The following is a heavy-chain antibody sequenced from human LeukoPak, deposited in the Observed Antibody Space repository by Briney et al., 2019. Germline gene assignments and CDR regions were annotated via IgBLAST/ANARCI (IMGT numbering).Heavy chain of an antibody. CDR1: RFTFDDYA. Sequence: PGRSLRLSCAASRFTFDDYAMHWVRQAPGKGLEWVSGISWNSGRIVYADAVKGRFTISRDNAKNSLYLQMNSLRVEDTALYYCAKSQGPVAVDSFDYWGQGTLVTVSS. D-gene: IGHD6-19*01. CDR3: AKSQGPVAVDSFDY. J-gene: IGHJ4*02. V-gene: IGHV3-9*01. CDR2: ISWNSGRI.